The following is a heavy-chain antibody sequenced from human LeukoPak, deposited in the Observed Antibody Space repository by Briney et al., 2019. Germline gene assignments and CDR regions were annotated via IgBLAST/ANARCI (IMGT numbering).Heavy chain of an antibody. Sequence: GGSLRLSCAGSGFTFRNYEMSWVRQAPGKGLEWVSYISSTGDTIYYADSVKGRFTISRDNAKNSLYLQMNSLRAEDTAVYYCARGPVDSLNWFDPWGQGTLVTVSS. J-gene: IGHJ5*02. CDR1: GFTFRNYE. D-gene: IGHD5-12*01. CDR2: ISSTGDTI. CDR3: ARGPVDSLNWFDP. V-gene: IGHV3-11*01.